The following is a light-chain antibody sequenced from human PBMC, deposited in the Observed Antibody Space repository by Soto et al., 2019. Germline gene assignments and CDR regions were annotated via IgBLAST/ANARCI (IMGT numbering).Light chain of an antibody. Sequence: EIVMTQSPATLSVSPGERATLSCRASQSVSSNLAWYQQKPGQAPRLLIFDASTRATGIPARFSGSGSGTEFTVTISSLQSEDFAIYYCQQYNTWPTFGQGTKLDIK. CDR3: QQYNTWPT. CDR2: DAS. V-gene: IGKV3-15*01. J-gene: IGKJ2*01. CDR1: QSVSSN.